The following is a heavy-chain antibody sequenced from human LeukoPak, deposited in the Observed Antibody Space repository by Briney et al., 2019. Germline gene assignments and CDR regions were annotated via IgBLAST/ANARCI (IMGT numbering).Heavy chain of an antibody. CDR2: ISYDGSNK. CDR3: AKDGGSGSYAYYYGMDV. J-gene: IGHJ6*04. CDR1: GFTFSSYG. V-gene: IGHV3-30*18. D-gene: IGHD3-10*01. Sequence: GGSLRLSCAASGFTFSSYGMHWVRQAPGKGLEWVAVISYDGSNKYYADSVKGRFTISRDNSKNTLYLQMNSLRAGDTAVYYCAKDGGSGSYAYYYGMDVWGKGTTVTVSS.